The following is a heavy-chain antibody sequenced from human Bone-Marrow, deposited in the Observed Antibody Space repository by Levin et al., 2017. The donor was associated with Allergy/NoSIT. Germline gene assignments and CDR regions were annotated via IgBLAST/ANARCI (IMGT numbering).Heavy chain of an antibody. CDR3: AKGSWLDF. D-gene: IGHD6-13*01. CDR1: GFNFRDYD. V-gene: IGHV3-11*01. Sequence: PGGSLRLSCAASGFNFRDYDMSWIRHAPGKGLDFVSSITSGVETEYYADSVMGRFTISRDNAENSMYLQMHSLRVDDTAVYYCAKGSWLDFWGQGILVTVSS. CDR2: ITSGVETE. J-gene: IGHJ4*02.